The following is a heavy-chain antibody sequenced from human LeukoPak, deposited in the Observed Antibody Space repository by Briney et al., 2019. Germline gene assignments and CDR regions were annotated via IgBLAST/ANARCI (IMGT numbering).Heavy chain of an antibody. CDR2: ISTYNGNT. D-gene: IGHD5-12*01. CDR3: ARARRSGYDSYYHYIDV. J-gene: IGHJ6*03. V-gene: IGHV1-18*01. Sequence: ASVKVSCKASGYTFTTYGISWVRQAPGQGLEWLGWISTYNGNTNYAQKLQGRVTVTTDTSTSTAYMELRSLRSDDTAVYYCARARRSGYDSYYHYIDVWGKGTTATVSS. CDR1: GYTFTTYG.